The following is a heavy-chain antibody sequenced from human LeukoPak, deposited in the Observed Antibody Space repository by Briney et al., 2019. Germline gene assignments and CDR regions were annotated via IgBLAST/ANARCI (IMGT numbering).Heavy chain of an antibody. D-gene: IGHD6-19*01. Sequence: ASVKVSCKASGYTFTSYDINWVRQATGQGLEWMGWMNAGNGNTKYSQKFQGRVTITRDTSASTAYMELSSLRSEDTAVYYCARAEKGYSSGPWLWGQGTLVTVSS. V-gene: IGHV1-3*01. CDR3: ARAEKGYSSGPWL. J-gene: IGHJ4*02. CDR1: GYTFTSYD. CDR2: MNAGNGNT.